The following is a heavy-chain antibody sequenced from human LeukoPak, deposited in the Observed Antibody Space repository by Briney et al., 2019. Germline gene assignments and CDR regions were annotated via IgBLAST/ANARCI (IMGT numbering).Heavy chain of an antibody. CDR1: GYTFTNYG. J-gene: IGHJ5*02. V-gene: IGHV1-18*01. D-gene: IGHD3-16*01. Sequence: ASVKVSCKASGYTFTNYGISWVRQAPGQGLEWMGCISAYNGNTNYAQKLQDRVTMTTDTSTSTAYMELRSLRSDDTAVYYCAKDDNYIRFLSWGQGTLVTVSS. CDR3: AKDDNYIRFLS. CDR2: ISAYNGNT.